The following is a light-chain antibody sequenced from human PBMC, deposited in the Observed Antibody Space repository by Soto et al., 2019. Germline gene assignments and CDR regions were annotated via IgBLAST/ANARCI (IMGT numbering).Light chain of an antibody. CDR2: EVS. CDR3: SSYTPTDPYV. V-gene: IGLV2-14*01. Sequence: QSALTQHASVSGSPGQSITISCTGTSSDVGAYDYVSWYQQHPGKAPKYLIYEVSNRPSGISDRFSGSKSGTTASLTISALQAEDEADYYCSSYTPTDPYVFGTGTKLTVL. J-gene: IGLJ1*01. CDR1: SSDVGAYDY.